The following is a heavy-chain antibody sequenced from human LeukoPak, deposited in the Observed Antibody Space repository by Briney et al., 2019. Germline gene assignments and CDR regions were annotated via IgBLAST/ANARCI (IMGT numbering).Heavy chain of an antibody. J-gene: IGHJ4*02. D-gene: IGHD6-19*01. CDR1: GYTFTSYG. CDR2: ISAYNGNT. CDR3: ARDGAVAGYFDY. Sequence: ASVKVSFKASGYTFTSYGISWVRQAPGQGLEWMGWISAYNGNTSYAQKLQGRVTMTTDTSTSTAYMEMSSLGSEDTAVYYCARDGAVAGYFDYWGQGTLVTVSS. V-gene: IGHV1-18*01.